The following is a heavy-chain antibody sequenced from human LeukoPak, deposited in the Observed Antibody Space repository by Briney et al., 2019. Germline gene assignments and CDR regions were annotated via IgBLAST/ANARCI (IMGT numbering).Heavy chain of an antibody. V-gene: IGHV3-30*18. D-gene: IGHD3-9*01. Sequence: GGSLPQTCAASGFTFISYGMHCVRQAPGKGLEWVAVISYDGSNKYYADSVKGRFTISRGNSKNTLYLQMNSLRAEDTAVYYCAKDLVLRYFDWAFPYCGEGTLVTVSS. CDR3: AKDLVLRYFDWAFPY. CDR1: GFTFISYG. J-gene: IGHJ4*02. CDR2: ISYDGSNK.